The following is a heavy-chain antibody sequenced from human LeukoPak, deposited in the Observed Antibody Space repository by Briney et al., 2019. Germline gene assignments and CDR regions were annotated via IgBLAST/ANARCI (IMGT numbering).Heavy chain of an antibody. CDR2: IYTSGST. CDR3: ASYYYDSSGYYVFDP. D-gene: IGHD3-22*01. V-gene: IGHV4-61*02. CDR1: GGSISSGSYY. J-gene: IGHJ5*02. Sequence: SQTLSLTCTVSGGSISSGSYYWSWIRQPAGKGLEWIGRIYTSGSTNYNPSLKSRVTISVDTSKNQFSLKLSSATAADTAVYYCASYYYDSSGYYVFDPWGQGTLVTVSS.